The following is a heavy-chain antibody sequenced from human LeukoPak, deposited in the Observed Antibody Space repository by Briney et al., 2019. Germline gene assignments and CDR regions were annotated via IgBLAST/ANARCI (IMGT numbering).Heavy chain of an antibody. CDR3: ARGRYYGYYRVDP. CDR1: GGSFSGYY. CDR2: INHSGST. V-gene: IGHV4-34*01. D-gene: IGHD4-17*01. J-gene: IGHJ5*02. Sequence: SETLSLTCAVYGGSFSGYYWSWIRQPPGKGLEWLGEINHSGSTNYNPSLKSRVTISVDTSKNQFSLKLSAVTAADTAVYYCARGRYYGYYRVDPWGQGTLVTVSS.